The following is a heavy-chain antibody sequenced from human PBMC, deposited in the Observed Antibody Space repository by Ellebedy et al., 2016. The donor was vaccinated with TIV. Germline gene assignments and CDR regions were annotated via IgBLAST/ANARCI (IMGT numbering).Heavy chain of an antibody. CDR1: GGSLSGYY. V-gene: IGHV4-34*01. D-gene: IGHD2-2*01. Sequence: SETLSLTXAVYGGSLSGYYWSWVRQPPGKGLEWIGEINHSGSTNHNPSLKSRVTISVDTSKNQFSLKLRSVTVADTAVYFCARRPYCSTTTCYGLDYWGQGTLVTVSS. CDR3: ARRPYCSTTTCYGLDY. J-gene: IGHJ4*02. CDR2: INHSGST.